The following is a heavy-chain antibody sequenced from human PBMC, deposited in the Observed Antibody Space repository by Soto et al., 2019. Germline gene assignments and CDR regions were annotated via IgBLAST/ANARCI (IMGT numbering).Heavy chain of an antibody. V-gene: IGHV1-46*01. Sequence: ASLKVSCNSSGSTFTSYYIHGVRHSPGQGLEWMGVINPSGGGTSYAQKLQGRVTMTTDTSTSTAYMELRSLRSDDTAVYYCARSSSGPPPDAFDIWGQGTMVTVSS. CDR1: GSTFTSYY. CDR2: INPSGGGT. J-gene: IGHJ3*02. CDR3: ARSSSGPPPDAFDI. D-gene: IGHD6-19*01.